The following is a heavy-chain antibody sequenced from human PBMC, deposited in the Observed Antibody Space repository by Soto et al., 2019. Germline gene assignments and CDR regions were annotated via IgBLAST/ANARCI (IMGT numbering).Heavy chain of an antibody. CDR1: GGTFSSYA. V-gene: IGHV1-69*13. CDR3: XXXRAXXPADWFDP. CDR2: IIPIFGTA. J-gene: IGHJ5*02. Sequence: SVKVSCKASGGTFSSYAISWVRQAPGQGLEWMGGIIPIFGTANYAQKFQGRVTITADESTSTAYMELSSLRSEETHVYYCXXXRAXXPADWFDPWXQXTLXXVSS.